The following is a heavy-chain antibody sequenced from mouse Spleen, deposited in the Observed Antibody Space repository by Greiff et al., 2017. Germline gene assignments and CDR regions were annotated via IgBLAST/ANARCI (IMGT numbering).Heavy chain of an antibody. Sequence: EVKLVESGGGLVKLGGSLKLSCAASGFTFSSYAMSWVRQTPEKRLEWVATISSGGGNTYYPDSVKGRFTISRDNAKNTLYLQMSSLKSEDTAMYYCARQGGYDYPWFAYWGQGTLVTVSA. V-gene: IGHV5-9*04. CDR1: GFTFSSYA. CDR3: ARQGGYDYPWFAY. D-gene: IGHD2-4*01. CDR2: ISSGGGNT. J-gene: IGHJ3*01.